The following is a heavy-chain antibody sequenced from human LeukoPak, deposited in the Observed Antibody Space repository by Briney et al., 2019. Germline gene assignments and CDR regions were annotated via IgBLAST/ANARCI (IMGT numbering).Heavy chain of an antibody. CDR2: IYTSGST. J-gene: IGHJ4*02. CDR1: GGSISSYY. Sequence: SETLSLTCTVSGGSISSYYWSWIRQPAGKGLEWIGRIYTSGSTNYNPSLKSRVTMSVDTSKNQFSLKLSSVTAADTAVYYCARANPSYDFWSGYYPFDYWGQGTLATVSS. D-gene: IGHD3-3*01. V-gene: IGHV4-4*07. CDR3: ARANPSYDFWSGYYPFDY.